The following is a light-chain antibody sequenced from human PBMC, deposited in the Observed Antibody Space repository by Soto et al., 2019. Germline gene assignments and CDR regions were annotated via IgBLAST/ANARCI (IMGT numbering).Light chain of an antibody. J-gene: IGKJ2*01. V-gene: IGKV1-33*01. CDR3: QQYDNLLYT. Sequence: DIQMTQSPSSLSASVVDRVTITCQASQDINNYLNWYQQKPGKAPKLLIYDASNLETGVPSRFSGSGYGTDFNFTISSLQPGDLATYYCQQYDNLLYTFGQGTK. CDR1: QDINNY. CDR2: DAS.